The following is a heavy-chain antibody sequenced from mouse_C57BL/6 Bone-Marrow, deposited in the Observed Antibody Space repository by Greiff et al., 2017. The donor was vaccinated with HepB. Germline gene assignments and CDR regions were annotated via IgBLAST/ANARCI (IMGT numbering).Heavy chain of an antibody. CDR3: ARSYYFPMDY. D-gene: IGHD1-1*01. Sequence: EVKLMESGPVLVKPGASVKMSCKASGYTFTDYYMNWVKQSHGKSLEWIGVINPYNGGTSYNQKFKGKATLTVDKSSSTAYMELNSLTSEDSAVYYCARSYYFPMDYWGQGTSVTVSS. J-gene: IGHJ4*01. CDR2: INPYNGGT. V-gene: IGHV1-19*01. CDR1: GYTFTDYY.